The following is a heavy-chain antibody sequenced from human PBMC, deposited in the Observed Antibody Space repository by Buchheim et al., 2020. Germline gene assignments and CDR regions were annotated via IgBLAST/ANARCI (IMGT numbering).Heavy chain of an antibody. J-gene: IGHJ4*02. CDR1: GYTFTSYY. D-gene: IGHD1/OR15-1a*01. CDR2: INPSGGST. CDR3: ARALVSDQQQGYHFDY. V-gene: IGHV1-46*01. Sequence: QVQLVQSGAEVKKPGASVKASCKASGYTFTSYYMHWVRQAPGQGLEWMGIINPSGGSTSYAQKFQGRVTMTRDASTSTVYMELSSLRSEDTAVYYCARALVSDQQQGYHFDYWGQGTL.